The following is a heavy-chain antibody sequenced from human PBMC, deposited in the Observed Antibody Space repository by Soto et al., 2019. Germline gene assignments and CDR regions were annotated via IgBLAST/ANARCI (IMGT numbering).Heavy chain of an antibody. D-gene: IGHD3-3*01. V-gene: IGHV3-64D*06. CDR2: ISSNGGST. J-gene: IGHJ3*02. CDR1: GFTFSSYA. CDR3: LKEPSFLEYTLDI. Sequence: GGALRLSCSASGFTFSSYAMHWVRQALGKGLEYVSAISSNGGSTYYADSVKGRFTISRVNSKNTLYLQMSSLRAEVTAVYYCLKEPSFLEYTLDILCQGTMTTVS.